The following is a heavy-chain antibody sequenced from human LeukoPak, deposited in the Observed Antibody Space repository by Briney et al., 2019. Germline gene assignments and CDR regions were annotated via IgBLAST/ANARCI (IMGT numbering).Heavy chain of an antibody. V-gene: IGHV4-39*07. CDR3: ARGSYYDSSGYPYYYYYYMDV. D-gene: IGHD3-22*01. Sequence: PSETLSLTCTVSGGSISSGSYYWGWIRQPPGKGLEWIGSIYYSGSTYYNPSLKSRVTISVDTSKNQFSLKLSSVTAADTAVYYCARGSYYDSSGYPYYYYYYMDVWGKGTTVTVSS. J-gene: IGHJ6*03. CDR2: IYYSGST. CDR1: GGSISSGSYY.